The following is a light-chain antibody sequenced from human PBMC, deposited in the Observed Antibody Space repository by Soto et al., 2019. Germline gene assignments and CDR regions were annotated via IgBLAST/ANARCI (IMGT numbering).Light chain of an antibody. CDR1: SSDVGGYNY. CDR2: EVS. Sequence: QSVLTQPASVSGSPGQSITISCTGTSSDVGGYNYVSWYQQHPGKAPKLMIYEVSNRPSGVSNRFSGSKSGNTASLTIPGLQAEDEADYYCSSYTSSSTLHVFGTGTKVTVL. CDR3: SSYTSSSTLHV. V-gene: IGLV2-14*01. J-gene: IGLJ1*01.